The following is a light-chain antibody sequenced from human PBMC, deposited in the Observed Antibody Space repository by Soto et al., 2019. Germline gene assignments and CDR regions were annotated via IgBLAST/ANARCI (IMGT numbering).Light chain of an antibody. J-gene: IGKJ1*01. CDR3: QQYDNSLWT. V-gene: IGKV3-20*01. CDR1: KTVTSVP. Sequence: ILLMHSPGTLSLSPGEGASLSCRSSKTVTSVPFPWYQNKPGQAPRRLIYGASRRATGVPDMFRGSGSGTDFTLSISRLEPEDFAVYYCQQYDNSLWTFGQGTKVDIK. CDR2: GAS.